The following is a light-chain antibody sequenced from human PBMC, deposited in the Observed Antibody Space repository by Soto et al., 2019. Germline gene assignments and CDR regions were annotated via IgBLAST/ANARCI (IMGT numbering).Light chain of an antibody. CDR2: AAS. CDR3: QQSNRAPHT. Sequence: DIQMTQSPTSLSASVGDRVTITCRASQGISSYLAWFQQRPGKVPKLLIFAASTLQAGVPSRFSGSGSGTDFTLTISSLQPEDVATYYCQQSNRAPHTFGPGTKVDL. J-gene: IGKJ3*01. V-gene: IGKV1-27*01. CDR1: QGISSY.